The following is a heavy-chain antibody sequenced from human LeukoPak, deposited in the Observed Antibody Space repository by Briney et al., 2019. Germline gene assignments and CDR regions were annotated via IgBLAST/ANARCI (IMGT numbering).Heavy chain of an antibody. CDR3: ARDVAVAGTHPEYFQH. Sequence: SETLSLTCAVYGGSFGGYYWSWIRQPPGKGLEWIGYIYYSGSTNYNPSLKSRVTISVDTSKNQFSLKLSSVTAADTAVYYCARDVAVAGTHPEYFQHWGQGTLVTVSS. CDR1: GGSFGGYY. D-gene: IGHD6-19*01. CDR2: IYYSGST. J-gene: IGHJ1*01. V-gene: IGHV4-59*01.